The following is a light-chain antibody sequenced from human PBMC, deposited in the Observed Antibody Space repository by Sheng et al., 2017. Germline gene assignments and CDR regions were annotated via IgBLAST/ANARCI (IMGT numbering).Light chain of an antibody. CDR1: QSLNSN. J-gene: IGKJ4*01. CDR2: GAS. Sequence: EILMTQSPATLSVSPGERATLSCRASQSLNSNLAWYQHKPGQAPKLLIYGASTRAIGVPARFSGSGAGAEFNLTISSLQSEDFAIYYCQQYSRWPVPFGGGTKVEIK. V-gene: IGKV3-15*01. CDR3: QQYSRWPVP.